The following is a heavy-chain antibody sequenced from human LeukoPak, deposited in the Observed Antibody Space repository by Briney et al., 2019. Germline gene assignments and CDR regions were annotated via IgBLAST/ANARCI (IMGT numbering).Heavy chain of an antibody. CDR1: GGSISSYY. V-gene: IGHV4-59*08. Sequence: SETLSLTCTVSGGSISSYYWSWIRQPPGKGLEWIGYIYYSGSTNYNPSLKSRVTISVDTSKNQFSLKLSSVTAADTAMYYCARRLLSGDSSAFDYWGQGTLVTVSS. J-gene: IGHJ4*02. D-gene: IGHD3-22*01. CDR2: IYYSGST. CDR3: ARRLLSGDSSAFDY.